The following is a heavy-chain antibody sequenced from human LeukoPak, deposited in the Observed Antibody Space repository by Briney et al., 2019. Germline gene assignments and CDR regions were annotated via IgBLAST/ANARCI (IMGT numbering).Heavy chain of an antibody. V-gene: IGHV1-46*01. CDR1: GYTFTIYY. Sequence: ASVTVSFKASGYTFTIYYMHWVRQAPGQGREWMGIINPSGGSTSYAQKFQGRVTMTRDMSTRTVYMGLSSLRSEDTAVYYCARPSTPNWEWYNWFDPWGQGTLVTVSS. CDR3: ARPSTPNWEWYNWFDP. D-gene: IGHD7-27*01. J-gene: IGHJ5*02. CDR2: INPSGGST.